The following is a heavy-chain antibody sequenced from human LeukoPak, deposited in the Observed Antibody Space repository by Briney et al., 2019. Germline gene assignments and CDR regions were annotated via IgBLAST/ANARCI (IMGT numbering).Heavy chain of an antibody. J-gene: IGHJ4*02. Sequence: GGSLRLSCAASGFTFSDYYMSWIRQAPGKGLEWVSYISSSGSTIYYADSVKGRFTISRDNAKNSLYLQMNSLRAEDTAVYYCAKHHRGGSYTFLDYWGQGTLVTVSS. CDR3: AKHHRGGSYTFLDY. CDR2: ISSSGSTI. D-gene: IGHD1-26*01. V-gene: IGHV3-11*01. CDR1: GFTFSDYY.